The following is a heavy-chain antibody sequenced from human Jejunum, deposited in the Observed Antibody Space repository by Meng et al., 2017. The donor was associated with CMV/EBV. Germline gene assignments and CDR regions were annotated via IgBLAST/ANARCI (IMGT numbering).Heavy chain of an antibody. Sequence: QVQLVEAGGDLVNPGGSLRLSCAASGFTFSDHYMNWIRQAPGKGLEWLSYISGSSHDTNYADSVKGRFTISRDNAKNSLYLQINSLRVEDTAIYYCVRTAREAADWGQGTLVTVSS. J-gene: IGHJ4*02. CDR1: GFTFSDHY. D-gene: IGHD2-15*01. CDR2: ISGSSHDT. V-gene: IGHV3-11*05. CDR3: VRTAREAAD.